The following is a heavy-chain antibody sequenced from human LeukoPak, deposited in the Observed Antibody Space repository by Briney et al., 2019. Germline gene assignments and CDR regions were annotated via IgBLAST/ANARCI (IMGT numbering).Heavy chain of an antibody. Sequence: GSLRLSCAASGFTFSDYYMSWIRQPPGKGLEWIGYIYYSGSTNYNPSLKSRATISVDTSKNQFSLKLSSVTAVDTALYYCAGGSGLTVVYWGQGTLVTVSS. D-gene: IGHD3-10*01. CDR1: GFTFSDYY. J-gene: IGHJ4*02. V-gene: IGHV4-59*12. CDR3: AGGSGLTVVY. CDR2: IYYSGST.